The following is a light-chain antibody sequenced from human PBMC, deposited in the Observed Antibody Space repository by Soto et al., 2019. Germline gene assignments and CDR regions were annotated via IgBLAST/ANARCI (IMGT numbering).Light chain of an antibody. V-gene: IGKV1-5*03. CDR2: KAS. Sequence: DIQMTQSPSTLSASVGDRVTITCRASETINNWLAWYQQKPGKAPKLLIYKASTLEYGVPSRFSGSGSATEFTVTISSLQPDDFATYYCQQYDKFSHTFGQGTKVEV. CDR3: QQYDKFSHT. J-gene: IGKJ1*01. CDR1: ETINNW.